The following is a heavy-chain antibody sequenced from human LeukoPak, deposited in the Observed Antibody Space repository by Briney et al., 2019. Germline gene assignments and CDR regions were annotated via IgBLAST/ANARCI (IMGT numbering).Heavy chain of an antibody. D-gene: IGHD6-19*01. J-gene: IGHJ4*02. Sequence: SETLSLTCTVSGGSISSYYWSWIRQPAGKELEWIGRISSSGSTNCNPFLKSRVTMSVDTSKNQFSLKLSSVTAADTAIYYCARGELDSSGWLRFGYWGQGTPVTVSS. CDR3: ARGELDSSGWLRFGY. CDR2: ISSSGST. CDR1: GGSISSYY. V-gene: IGHV4-4*07.